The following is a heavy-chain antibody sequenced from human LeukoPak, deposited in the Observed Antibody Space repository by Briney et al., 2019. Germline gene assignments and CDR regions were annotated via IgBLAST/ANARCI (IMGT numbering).Heavy chain of an antibody. D-gene: IGHD6-19*01. CDR1: GDSVSSNTAA. Sequence: SQTLSLTCAISGDSVSSNTAAWNWIRQSPSKGLEWPGRTYYRSKWYNDYAVSVKSRITITADTSKNHFSLQLNSVTPEDTAMYYCARSLAVAGRNWFDPWGQGTLVTVSS. CDR2: TYYRSKWYN. V-gene: IGHV6-1*01. J-gene: IGHJ5*02. CDR3: ARSLAVAGRNWFDP.